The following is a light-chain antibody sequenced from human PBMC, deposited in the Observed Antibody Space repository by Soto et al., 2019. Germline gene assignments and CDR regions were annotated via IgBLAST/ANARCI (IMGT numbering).Light chain of an antibody. Sequence: SVQAQPASVSGSPGQSITISCTGTSSDVGGYNYVSWYQQHPGKAPKLMIYEVSNRPSGVSTRFSGSKSGNTASLTISGLQAEDEADYYCSSYTISTTLVFGTGTKVTVL. J-gene: IGLJ1*01. CDR1: SSDVGGYNY. V-gene: IGLV2-14*01. CDR3: SSYTISTTLV. CDR2: EVS.